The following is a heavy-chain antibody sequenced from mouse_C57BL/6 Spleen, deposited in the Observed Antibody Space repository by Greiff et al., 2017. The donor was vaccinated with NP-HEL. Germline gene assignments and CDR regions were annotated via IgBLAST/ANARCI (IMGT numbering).Heavy chain of an antibody. CDR3: KITPNYYYGKDY. J-gene: IGHJ2*01. CDR2: IDPETGGT. D-gene: IGHD1-1*01. CDR1: GYTFTDYE. V-gene: IGHV1-15*01. Sequence: VQLQQSGAELVRPGASVTLSCKASGYTFTDYEMHWVKQTPVHGLEWIGAIDPETGGTAYNQKFKGKAILTADKSSSTAYMELRSLTSEDSAVYYCKITPNYYYGKDYWGQGTTLTVSS.